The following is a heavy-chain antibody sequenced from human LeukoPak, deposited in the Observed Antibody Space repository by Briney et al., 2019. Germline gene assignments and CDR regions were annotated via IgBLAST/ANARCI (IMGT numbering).Heavy chain of an antibody. V-gene: IGHV3-53*01. J-gene: IGHJ4*02. CDR2: IYSDNT. CDR1: GFTVSSNS. D-gene: IGHD4/OR15-4a*01. CDR3: ARRAGAYSHPYYY. Sequence: GGSLRLSCTVSGFTVSSNSMSWVRQAPGKGLEWVSFIYSDNTHYSDSVKGRVTISRDNSKNTMYLQLNTLRAEDTAVYYFARRAGAYSHPYYYWGQGTLVTVS.